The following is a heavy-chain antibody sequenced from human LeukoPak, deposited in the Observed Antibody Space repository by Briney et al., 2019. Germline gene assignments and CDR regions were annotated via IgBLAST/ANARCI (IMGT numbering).Heavy chain of an antibody. V-gene: IGHV3-23*01. J-gene: IGHJ4*02. Sequence: PGGSLRLSCAASGFTFSSYAMSWVRQAPGKGLEWVSAIGGSGGSTYYADSVKGRFTISRDNSKNTLYLQMNSLRAEDTAVYYCAKGGSPFDFDSAFDYWGRGTLVTVSS. CDR1: GFTFSSYA. D-gene: IGHD3-9*01. CDR3: AKGGSPFDFDSAFDY. CDR2: IGGSGGST.